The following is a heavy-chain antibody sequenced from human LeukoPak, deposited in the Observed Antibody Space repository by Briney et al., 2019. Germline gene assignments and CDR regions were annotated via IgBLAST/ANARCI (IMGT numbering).Heavy chain of an antibody. CDR3: ARPLLRAEFDY. CDR2: ITGRGDST. J-gene: IGHJ4*02. V-gene: IGHV3-23*01. CDR1: GFTFINYA. D-gene: IGHD4-17*01. Sequence: GGSLRLSCGASGFTFINYAMSWVRQVPGRGLEWVSTITGRGDSTYVADSVKGRVTISRDNSKNSLFLQMNSVRAEDTAVYYCARPLLRAEFDYWGQGTLVTVSS.